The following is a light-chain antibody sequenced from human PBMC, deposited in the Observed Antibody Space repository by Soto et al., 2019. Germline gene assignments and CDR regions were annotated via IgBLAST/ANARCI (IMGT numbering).Light chain of an antibody. CDR3: QQYGSSPIT. CDR2: GVS. J-gene: IGKJ5*01. V-gene: IGKV3-20*01. Sequence: IVLTQSPGTLSLSPGERATLSCRASQSVNTKYLAWYQQKPGQAPRLLISGVSSRATGIPDRYSGSGSVTDFILTISRVEPEDFAVYYCQQYGSSPITFGQGTRLEI. CDR1: QSVNTKY.